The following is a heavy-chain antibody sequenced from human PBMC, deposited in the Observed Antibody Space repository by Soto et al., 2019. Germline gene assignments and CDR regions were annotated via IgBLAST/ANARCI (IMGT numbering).Heavy chain of an antibody. CDR3: ARGITGTRRDAFDI. D-gene: IGHD1-20*01. V-gene: IGHV5-51*01. CDR1: GYSLTTYW. J-gene: IGHJ3*02. CDR2: IYPSDSDT. Sequence: GESLKISCEVSGYSLTTYWIGWVRQMPGKGLEWMGTIYPSDSDTRYSPSLQGQVTISADKSISTAYLQWSSLKASDTAMYYCARGITGTRRDAFDIWGQGTMVTVS.